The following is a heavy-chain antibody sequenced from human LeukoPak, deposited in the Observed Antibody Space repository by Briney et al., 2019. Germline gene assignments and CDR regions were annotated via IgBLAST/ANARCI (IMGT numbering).Heavy chain of an antibody. CDR2: ISGSGGST. J-gene: IGHJ5*02. CDR3: AKDPRKDYRGSPNWFDP. Sequence: GGSLRLSCAASGFTFSSYAMSWVRQAPGKGLEWVSAISGSGGSTYYADSVKGRFTISRDNSKNTLYLQMNSLRAEDTAVYYCAKDPRKDYRGSPNWFDPWGQGTLVTDSS. D-gene: IGHD4-11*01. V-gene: IGHV3-23*01. CDR1: GFTFSSYA.